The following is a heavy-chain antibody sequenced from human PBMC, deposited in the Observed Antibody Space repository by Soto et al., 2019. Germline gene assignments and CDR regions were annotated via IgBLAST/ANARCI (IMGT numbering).Heavy chain of an antibody. Sequence: ASVKVSCKASGGTFSSYAISWVRQAPGLGLEWMGGIIPIFGTANYAQKLQGRVTITADESTSTAYMELSSLRSEDTAVYYCARVSEGYCSGGSCYLNAFDIWGQGTMVTVSS. V-gene: IGHV1-69*13. CDR1: GGTFSSYA. CDR2: IIPIFGTA. J-gene: IGHJ3*02. D-gene: IGHD2-15*01. CDR3: ARVSEGYCSGGSCYLNAFDI.